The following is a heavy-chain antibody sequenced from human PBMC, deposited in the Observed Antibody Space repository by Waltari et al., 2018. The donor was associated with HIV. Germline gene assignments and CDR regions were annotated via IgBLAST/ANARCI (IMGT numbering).Heavy chain of an antibody. Sequence: EVRLEESGGGLVQPGGSLRLSCAASGFSFTSSWMHWVRQVPGKRPEWVSRINTDGTYTNYADAVRGRFSNSRDNAKNTLYLHMNSLKVEDTAVYFCAVPRCNRANCHFASWGQGTLVTVSS. CDR3: AVPRCNRANCHFAS. D-gene: IGHD1-1*01. CDR2: INTDGTYT. CDR1: GFSFTSSW. J-gene: IGHJ4*02. V-gene: IGHV3-74*01.